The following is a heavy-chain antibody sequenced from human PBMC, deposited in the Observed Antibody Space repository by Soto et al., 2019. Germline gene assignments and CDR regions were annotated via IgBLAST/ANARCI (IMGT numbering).Heavy chain of an antibody. V-gene: IGHV1-8*01. J-gene: IGHJ4*02. D-gene: IGHD2-21*02. CDR3: ARGSVVTQVLLFY. CDR2: MNPHSGNT. CDR1: GYTFTSYD. Sequence: QVQLVQSGAEGKKPGASVKVSCKASGYTFTSYDINWVRQATGQGLEWMGWMNPHSGNTGYAQKFQGRVTMTRNTSISTAYMELSSLRSEDTAVYYGARGSVVTQVLLFYWGQGTLVTVSS.